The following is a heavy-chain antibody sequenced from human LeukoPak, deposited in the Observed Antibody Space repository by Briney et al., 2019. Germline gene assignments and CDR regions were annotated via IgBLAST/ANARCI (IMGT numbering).Heavy chain of an antibody. V-gene: IGHV4-39*01. J-gene: IGHJ3*02. CDR3: ARRIVGAVKQVQNAFDI. CDR2: IYYSGST. D-gene: IGHD1-26*01. CDR1: GGSITSSGYY. Sequence: PSETLSLTCTVSGGSITSSGYYWGWIRQPPGKGLEWIGSIYYSGSTYYNPSLKSRVSLSVDTSKNQFSLKLSSVTAGDTAIYYCARRIVGAVKQVQNAFDIWGQGTMVTVSS.